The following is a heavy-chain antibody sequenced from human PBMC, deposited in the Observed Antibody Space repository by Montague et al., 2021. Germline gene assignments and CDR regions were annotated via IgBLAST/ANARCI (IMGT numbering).Heavy chain of an antibody. V-gene: IGHV4-38-2*02. J-gene: IGHJ4*02. CDR1: GYSISSGYY. CDR3: ARDREAAPFDY. Sequence: SETLSLTCTVSGYSISSGYYWGWIRQPPGKGLEWIGSIFHSGSTYYNPSLKSRVTISVDTSKNRFSLKLTSVTAADTALYYCARDREAAPFDYWGQGTLVTVPS. D-gene: IGHD2-15*01. CDR2: IFHSGST.